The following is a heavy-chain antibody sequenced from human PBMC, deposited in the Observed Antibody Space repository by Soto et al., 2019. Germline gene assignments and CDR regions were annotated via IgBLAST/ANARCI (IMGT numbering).Heavy chain of an antibody. Sequence: QVQLVQSGAEVKRPGASVKVSCQASGYDFSAYYIHWVRQAPGQGLEWLGWVNPHTGDSKYTEIFKGRVTLTSDTSTNTSYMDLTSLPSADTAVYYCARRHGARSNVFRSAFPLDFWGQGTLVAVSS. CDR1: GYDFSAYY. D-gene: IGHD3-3*01. J-gene: IGHJ4*01. V-gene: IGHV1-2*02. CDR2: VNPHTGDS. CDR3: ARRHGARSNVFRSAFPLDF.